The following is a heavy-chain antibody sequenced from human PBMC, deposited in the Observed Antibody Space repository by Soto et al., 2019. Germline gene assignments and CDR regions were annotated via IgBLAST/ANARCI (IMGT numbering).Heavy chain of an antibody. J-gene: IGHJ4*02. V-gene: IGHV1-8*01. CDR1: VYTFTSYD. Sequence: QVQLVQSGAEVKKPGASVKVSCKASVYTFTSYDINWVRQATGQGLGWMGWMNADSGNTGYAQKFQGRATMTRNTSKSTAYMELRSVRSEDTAVYYCARGHSSGWYVGDWGQGTLVTVSS. D-gene: IGHD6-19*01. CDR3: ARGHSSGWYVGD. CDR2: MNADSGNT.